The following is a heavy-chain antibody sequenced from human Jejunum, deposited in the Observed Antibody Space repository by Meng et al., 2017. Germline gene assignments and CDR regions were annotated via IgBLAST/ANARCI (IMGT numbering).Heavy chain of an antibody. V-gene: IGHV7-4-1*02. D-gene: IGHD6-6*01. CDR2: INTSTGKP. Sequence: QVQLVQSGSELKKPGASVNVSCMASGYPFISYPITWVRHAPGQGPEWMGWINTSTGKPTYAQGFTGRFAFSLDISVNTAYLEISSLKGDDTAMYYCAREKWQHGSSFDVWGQGTLVTISS. CDR1: GYPFISYP. CDR3: AREKWQHGSSFDV. J-gene: IGHJ4*02.